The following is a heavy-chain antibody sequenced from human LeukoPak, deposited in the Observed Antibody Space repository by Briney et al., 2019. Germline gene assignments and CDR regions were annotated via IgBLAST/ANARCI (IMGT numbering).Heavy chain of an antibody. CDR3: TRPSPLYYDSSGYYYYFDY. D-gene: IGHD3-22*01. V-gene: IGHV3-73*01. CDR2: IRSKANSYAT. CDR1: GFTFSGSA. Sequence: GGSLRLSCAASGFTFSGSAMHWVRQASGKGLEWVGRIRSKANSYATAYAASVKGRFTISRDDSKNTAYLQMNSLKTEDTAVYYCTRPSPLYYDSSGYYYYFDYWGQGTLVTVSS. J-gene: IGHJ4*02.